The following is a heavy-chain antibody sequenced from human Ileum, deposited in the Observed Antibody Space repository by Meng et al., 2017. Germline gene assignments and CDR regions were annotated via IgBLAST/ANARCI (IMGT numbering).Heavy chain of an antibody. Sequence: ESGPRLLRPPGTPSLSCAGSSGSISSTTYWGWVRHPPGKGLEWIGQSSHSGSAYYNPSLKSRVTMSEDKSKSQFSLMLTSGTAADTAIYNCARHGGYSQDFWGQGTLVTVSS. D-gene: IGHD4-23*01. CDR2: SSHSGSA. V-gene: IGHV4-4*03. CDR1: SGSISSTTY. CDR3: ARHGGYSQDF. J-gene: IGHJ4*02.